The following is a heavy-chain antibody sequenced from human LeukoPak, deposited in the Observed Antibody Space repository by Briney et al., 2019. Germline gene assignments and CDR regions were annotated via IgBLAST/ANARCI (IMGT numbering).Heavy chain of an antibody. D-gene: IGHD5-24*01. V-gene: IGHV4-59*12. CDR3: ARIVEMATITSYYFDY. CDR1: GGSISSYY. CDR2: IYYSGST. Sequence: SETLSLTCTVSGGSISSYYWSWIRQPPGKGLEWIGYIYYSGSTNYNPSLKSRVTISVDTSKNQFSLKLSSVTAADTAVYYCARIVEMATITSYYFDYWGQGTLVTVSS. J-gene: IGHJ4*02.